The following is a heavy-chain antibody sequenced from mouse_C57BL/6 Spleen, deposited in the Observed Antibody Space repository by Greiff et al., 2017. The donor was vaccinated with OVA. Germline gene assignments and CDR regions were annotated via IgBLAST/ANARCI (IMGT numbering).Heavy chain of an antibody. V-gene: IGHV1-18*01. CDR2: INPNNGGT. CDR3: ARCGDYYGSSYDWYFDV. Sequence: VQLQQSGPELVKPGASVKIPCKASGYTFTDYNMDWVKQSHGKSLEWIGDINPNNGGTIYNQKFKGKATLTVDKSSSTAYMELRSLTSEDTAVYYCARCGDYYGSSYDWYFDVWGTGTTVTVSS. CDR1: GYTFTDYN. D-gene: IGHD1-1*01. J-gene: IGHJ1*03.